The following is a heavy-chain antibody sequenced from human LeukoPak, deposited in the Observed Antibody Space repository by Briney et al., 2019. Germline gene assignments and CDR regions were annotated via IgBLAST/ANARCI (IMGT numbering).Heavy chain of an antibody. CDR2: IYTSGST. J-gene: IGHJ4*02. D-gene: IGHD6-13*01. Sequence: PSETLSLTCAVSGYSISSGYYWSWIRQPAGKGLEWIGRIYTSGSTNYNPSLKSRVTISVDTSKNQFSLKLSSVTAADTAVYYCARQSYVSAAGSHFDYWGQGTLVTVSS. CDR3: ARQSYVSAAGSHFDY. CDR1: GYSISSGYY. V-gene: IGHV4-61*02.